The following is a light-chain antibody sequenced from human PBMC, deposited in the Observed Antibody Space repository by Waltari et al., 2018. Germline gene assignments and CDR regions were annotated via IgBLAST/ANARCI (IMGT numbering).Light chain of an antibody. J-gene: IGLJ3*02. CDR3: QVWDDVTDSGV. V-gene: IGLV3-21*04. Sequence: YVLTQPPSVSVDPGKTARLTCGGDNIGSKSVNWYQQKPGQAPGLGMFYDSDRPSEIPERFSGSNAGNTATLTISWVEAGDEADYHCQVWDDVTDSGVFGGGTKLTVL. CDR2: YDS. CDR1: NIGSKS.